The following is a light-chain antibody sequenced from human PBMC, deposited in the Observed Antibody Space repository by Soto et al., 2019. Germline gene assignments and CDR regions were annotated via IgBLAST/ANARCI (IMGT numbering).Light chain of an antibody. CDR1: QSVSID. CDR2: GAS. J-gene: IGKJ1*01. Sequence: GMTMSPDTVSVSTGERATLSCRASQSVSIDLAWYQQTPGQAPRLLIYGASTRATGVPPTFSGSASGTEFTLTIIILQSEDFTLYCCQDSTMWPLPFCQGSKVAIK. V-gene: IGKV3-15*01. CDR3: QDSTMWPLP.